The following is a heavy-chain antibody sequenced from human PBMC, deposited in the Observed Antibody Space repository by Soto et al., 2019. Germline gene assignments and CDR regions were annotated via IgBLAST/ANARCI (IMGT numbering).Heavy chain of an antibody. CDR2: IWYDGSNK. CDR3: ARDLVLGVDTAMPAP. D-gene: IGHD5-18*01. Sequence: GGSLRLSCAASGFTFSSYAMTWVRQAPGKGLEWVAVIWYDGSNKYYADSVKGRFTISRDNSKNTLYLQMNSLRAEDTAVYYCARDLVLGVDTAMPAPWGQGTLVTVSS. V-gene: IGHV3-33*08. CDR1: GFTFSSYA. J-gene: IGHJ5*02.